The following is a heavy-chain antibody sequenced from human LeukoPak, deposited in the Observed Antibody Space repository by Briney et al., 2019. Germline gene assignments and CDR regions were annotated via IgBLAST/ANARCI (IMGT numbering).Heavy chain of an antibody. Sequence: GASVKVSCKASGYSFNSQGMNWVRQAPGQGLEWMGWINPKSGGTNEAQKFHDRVTMTRDTSIRTAYMEVSRLRSDDTAVYYCARDLGISGWYAPPLGYFDYWGQGTLVTVSS. J-gene: IGHJ4*02. D-gene: IGHD6-19*01. CDR1: GYSFNSQG. V-gene: IGHV1-2*02. CDR3: ARDLGISGWYAPPLGYFDY. CDR2: INPKSGGT.